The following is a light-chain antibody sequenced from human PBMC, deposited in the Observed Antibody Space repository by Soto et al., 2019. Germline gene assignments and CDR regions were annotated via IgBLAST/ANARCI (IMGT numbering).Light chain of an antibody. J-gene: IGLJ3*02. V-gene: IGLV1-40*01. CDR2: GNT. CDR3: QSFESSLSAWV. Sequence: QSVLTQPPSVSGAPGQRVTISCTGNSSNIGARYYVHWYQQVTGTAPKLLIYGNTNRPSGVPDRFSGSTSGASASLAITGVQGEDEAKYYCQSFESSLSAWVFGGGTKVTVL. CDR1: SSNIGARYY.